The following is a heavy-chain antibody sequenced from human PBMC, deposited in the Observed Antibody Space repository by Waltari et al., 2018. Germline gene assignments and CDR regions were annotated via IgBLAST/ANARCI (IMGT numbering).Heavy chain of an antibody. CDR2: INHSGST. CDR1: GGSFSGYY. Sequence: QVQLQQWGAGLLKPSETLSLTCAVYGGSFSGYYWSWIRQPPGKGLEWIGEINHSGSTNYNPSLKSRVTIPVDTSKSQFSLKLSSVTAADTAVYYCARVRSSSFDYWGQGTLVTVSS. V-gene: IGHV4-34*01. D-gene: IGHD6-13*01. CDR3: ARVRSSSFDY. J-gene: IGHJ4*02.